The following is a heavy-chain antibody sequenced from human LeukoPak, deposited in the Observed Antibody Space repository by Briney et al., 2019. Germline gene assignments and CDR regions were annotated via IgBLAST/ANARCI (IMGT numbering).Heavy chain of an antibody. CDR3: ARDDYSNYVDY. V-gene: IGHV1-18*04. D-gene: IGHD4-11*01. CDR2: ISAYNGNT. CDR1: GYSFTMYY. J-gene: IGHJ4*02. Sequence: ASVKVSCKASGYSFTMYYIHWARQAPGQGLEWMGWISAYNGNTNYAQKLQGRVTMTTDTSTSTAYMELRSLRSDDTAVYYCARDDYSNYVDYWGQGTLVTVSS.